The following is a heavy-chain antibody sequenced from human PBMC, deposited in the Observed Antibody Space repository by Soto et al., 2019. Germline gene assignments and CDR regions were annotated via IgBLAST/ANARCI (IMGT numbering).Heavy chain of an antibody. V-gene: IGHV4-59*01. J-gene: IGHJ5*02. Sequence: QVQLQESGPGLVKPSETLSLTCTVSGGSISSYYWSWIRQPPGKGLEWIGYIYYSGSTNYNPSLKSRVTRSVDTSKNQFSRKLSSVTAADTAVYYCARDINGSSWWGGLYNWFDPWGQGTLVTVSS. CDR2: IYYSGST. CDR3: ARDINGSSWWGGLYNWFDP. CDR1: GGSISSYY. D-gene: IGHD6-13*01.